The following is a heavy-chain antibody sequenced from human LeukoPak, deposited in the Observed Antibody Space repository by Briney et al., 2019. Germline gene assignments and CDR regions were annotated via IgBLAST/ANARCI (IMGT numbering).Heavy chain of an antibody. CDR3: ARDVGARLPGY. Sequence: SETLSLTCAVSGGSISSNNWWSWVRPPPGKGLEWIGEMYHSGNTNYNPSLKSRAAISVDKSKNQLSLKLNSVTAADTAVYYCARDVGARLPGYWGQGILVTVSS. V-gene: IGHV4-4*02. J-gene: IGHJ4*02. CDR1: GGSISSNNW. CDR2: MYHSGNT. D-gene: IGHD6-6*01.